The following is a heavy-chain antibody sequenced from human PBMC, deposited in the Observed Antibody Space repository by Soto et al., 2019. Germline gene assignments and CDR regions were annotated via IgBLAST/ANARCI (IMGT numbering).Heavy chain of an antibody. D-gene: IGHD2-21*02. CDR2: VYYSGST. Sequence: QVPLHESGPGLVNPSETLSLTSTVSGDPVTSGSYYWSWIRQPPGKGLEWVGNVYYSGSTDFNPSLKGRVSISLATTKNNFSLSLRSVTVADTAVYFCGRVWVTGDGYWGHGTLVTVSS. J-gene: IGHJ4*01. V-gene: IGHV4-61*03. CDR3: GRVWVTGDGY. CDR1: GDPVTSGSYY.